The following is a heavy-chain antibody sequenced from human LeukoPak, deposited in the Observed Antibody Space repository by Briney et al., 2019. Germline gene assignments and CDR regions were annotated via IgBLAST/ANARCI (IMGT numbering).Heavy chain of an antibody. CDR1: GFTFSSYW. CDR3: TRGDGY. J-gene: IGHJ4*02. D-gene: IGHD2-21*02. Sequence: PGGSLRLSCAASGFTFSSYWVNWVRQAPGRGLEWVANIKQDGSEKYYVDSVKGRFTISRDNARNSLFLQMSNLRAEDTAVYYCTRGDGYWGQGTLVTVSS. V-gene: IGHV3-7*01. CDR2: IKQDGSEK.